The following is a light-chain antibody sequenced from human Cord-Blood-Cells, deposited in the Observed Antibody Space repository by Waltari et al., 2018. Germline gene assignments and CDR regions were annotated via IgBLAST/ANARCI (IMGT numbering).Light chain of an antibody. CDR3: AAWDDSLSGPV. CDR1: SSNIGSNY. CDR2: RNN. V-gene: IGLV1-47*01. J-gene: IGLJ3*02. Sequence: QSVLTQPPSASGTPGQRVTISCSGSSSNIGSNYVYWYQQLPGTAPNLLIYRNNQRPSGVPDRFSGSKSGTSASLAISGLRSEDEADYYCAAWDDSLSGPVFGRGTKLTVL.